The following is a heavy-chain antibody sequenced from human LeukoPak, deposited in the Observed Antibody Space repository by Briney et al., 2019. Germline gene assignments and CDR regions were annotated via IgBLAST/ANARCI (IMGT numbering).Heavy chain of an antibody. CDR3: ARSRGSHRYYYGLDV. D-gene: IGHD1-26*01. V-gene: IGHV4-61*02. CDR1: GGSISSGDYS. J-gene: IGHJ6*02. Sequence: PSETLSLTCTVSGGSISSGDYSWSWIRQPPGKGLEWIGRIYTNETTNYNPSLKSRVTMSIDTSKNQFSLRLRSVTAADTAVYYCARSRGSHRYYYGLDVWGQGTTVTVSS. CDR2: IYTNETT.